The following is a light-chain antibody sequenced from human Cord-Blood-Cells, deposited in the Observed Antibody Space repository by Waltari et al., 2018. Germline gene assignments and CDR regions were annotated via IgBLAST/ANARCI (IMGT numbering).Light chain of an antibody. CDR1: QSVSSN. J-gene: IGKJ1*01. V-gene: IGKV3-15*01. CDR2: GAS. CDR3: QQYNNWPRT. Sequence: EIVMTQSPATLSVSPGERATLSCRASQSVSSNLAWYQQKPGQAPRLLLYGASTRATSIPARFSGSGSGTEFTLTISSLQSEDFAVDYCQQYNNWPRTFGQGTKVEIK.